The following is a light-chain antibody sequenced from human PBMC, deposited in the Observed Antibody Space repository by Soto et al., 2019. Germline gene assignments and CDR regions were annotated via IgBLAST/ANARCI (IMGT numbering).Light chain of an antibody. CDR2: GAS. J-gene: IGKJ5*01. V-gene: IGKV3-20*01. Sequence: DSMFTDSPATLSFSPAGRDIHSCSDTQPGNNNYLAWCQQKPGQAPRLLIYGASRRATGIPDRFSGSASGTDFTLTIGRLEPEDFAVYFCQQYSDLPMTFGQGTRLEIK. CDR3: QQYSDLPMT. CDR1: QPGNNNY.